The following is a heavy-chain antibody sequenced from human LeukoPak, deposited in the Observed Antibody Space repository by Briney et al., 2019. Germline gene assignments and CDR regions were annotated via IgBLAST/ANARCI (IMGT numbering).Heavy chain of an antibody. Sequence: APVKVSCRASGYTFTSYGISWVRQAPGQGLEWMGWISAYNGNTNYAQKLQGRVTMTTDTSTSTAYMELRSLRSDDTAVYYCARLGIAAAAHYFDYWGQGPRSPSPQ. D-gene: IGHD6-13*01. CDR1: GYTFTSYG. V-gene: IGHV1-18*01. J-gene: IGHJ4*02. CDR2: ISAYNGNT. CDR3: ARLGIAAAAHYFDY.